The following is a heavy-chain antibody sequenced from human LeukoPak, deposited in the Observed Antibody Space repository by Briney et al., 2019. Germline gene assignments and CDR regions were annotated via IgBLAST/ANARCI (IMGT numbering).Heavy chain of an antibody. CDR2: IIPIFGTA. CDR3: ATSGGYSYGLYYYYGGMDV. D-gene: IGHD5-18*01. V-gene: IGHV1-69*06. J-gene: IGHJ6*04. CDR1: GFTFSSYA. Sequence: ASVKLSCTASGFTFSSYAISWVRQAPGQGLEWMGGIIPIFGTANYAQKFQGRVTITADKSTSTAYMELSSLRSEDTAVYYCATSGGYSYGLYYYYGGMDVWGKGTTVTVSS.